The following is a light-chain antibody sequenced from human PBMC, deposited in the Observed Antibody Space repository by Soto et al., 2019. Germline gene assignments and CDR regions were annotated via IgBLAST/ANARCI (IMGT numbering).Light chain of an antibody. Sequence: DIQMTQFPSTLSASVGDRVTITCRARQSISRWLSWYQQKPGKAPNLLISDANVLKSGVPSRFSGTGSGTEFTLTSSSLQPDDFATYYCQKYNSAPLTFGGGTKVDIK. CDR2: DAN. CDR3: QKYNSAPLT. V-gene: IGKV1-5*01. CDR1: QSISRW. J-gene: IGKJ4*01.